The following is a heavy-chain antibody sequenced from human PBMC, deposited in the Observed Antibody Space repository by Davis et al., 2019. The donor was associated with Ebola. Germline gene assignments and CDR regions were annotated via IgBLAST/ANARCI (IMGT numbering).Heavy chain of an antibody. CDR2: ISYDGCNK. V-gene: IGHV3-30*18. D-gene: IGHD4-11*01. CDR3: AKDTVLSYYYGMDV. CDR1: GFTFSSYG. J-gene: IGHJ6*02. Sequence: GESLKISCAASGFTFSSYGMHWVRQAPGKGLEWVAVISYDGCNKYYADSVKGRFTISRDNSKNTLYLQMNSLRAEDTAVYYCAKDTVLSYYYGMDVWGQGTTVTVSS.